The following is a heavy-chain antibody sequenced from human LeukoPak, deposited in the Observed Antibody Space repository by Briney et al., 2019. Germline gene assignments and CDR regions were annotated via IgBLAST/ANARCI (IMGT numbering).Heavy chain of an antibody. CDR3: AREGSYGVNDY. D-gene: IGHD5-18*01. CDR1: GFTFDDYA. V-gene: IGHV3-9*01. J-gene: IGHJ4*02. CDR2: ISWNSGSI. Sequence: GGSLRLSCAASGFTFDDYAMHWVRQAPGKGLEWVSGISWNSGSIGYADSVKGRFTISRDNSKNTLYLQMNSLRAEDTAVYYCAREGSYGVNDYWGQGTLVTVSS.